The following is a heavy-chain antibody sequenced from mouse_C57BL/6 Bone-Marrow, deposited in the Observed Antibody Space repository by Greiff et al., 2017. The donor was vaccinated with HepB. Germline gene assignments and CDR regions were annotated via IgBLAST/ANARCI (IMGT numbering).Heavy chain of an antibody. J-gene: IGHJ3*01. CDR3: SRSDYGRSYLFAY. CDR2: ILPGSGST. CDR1: GYTFTGYW. V-gene: IGHV1-9*01. D-gene: IGHD1-1*01. Sequence: QVQLQQSGAELMKPGASVKLSCKATGYTFTGYWIEWVKQRPGHGLEWIGDILPGSGSTNYNEKFKGKATFTADKSSSTAYMQLRSLTTEDSAIYYCSRSDYGRSYLFAYWGQGTLVTVSA.